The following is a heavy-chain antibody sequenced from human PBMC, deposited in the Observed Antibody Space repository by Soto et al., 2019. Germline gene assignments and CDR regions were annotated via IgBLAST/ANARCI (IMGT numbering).Heavy chain of an antibody. CDR3: ARDVPYSRFPIGAFGI. V-gene: IGHV3-30-3*01. Sequence: GGSLRVSCAASVFTFTNYALHWVRQAPGKGLEWVAIISHDGNTKYYGDSVKVRFTISRDNSGDTLYLHMSKLRPEDTAVYYCARDVPYSRFPIGAFGIWGQGTMVTVSS. CDR2: ISHDGNTK. J-gene: IGHJ3*02. CDR1: VFTFTNYA. D-gene: IGHD6-13*01.